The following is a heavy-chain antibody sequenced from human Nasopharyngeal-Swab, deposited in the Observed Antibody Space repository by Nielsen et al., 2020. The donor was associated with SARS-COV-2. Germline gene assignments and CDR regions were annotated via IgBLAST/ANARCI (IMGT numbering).Heavy chain of an antibody. CDR3: AREERGVTLEGGYYYYGMDV. D-gene: IGHD3-10*01. CDR2: INTNTGNP. Sequence: ASVKVSCKASGCTLTSYAMNWVRQAPGQGLEWMGWINTNTGNPTYAQGFTGRFVFSLDTSVSTAYLQISSLKAEDTAVYYCAREERGVTLEGGYYYYGMDVWGQGTTVTVSS. V-gene: IGHV7-4-1*02. J-gene: IGHJ6*02. CDR1: GCTLTSYA.